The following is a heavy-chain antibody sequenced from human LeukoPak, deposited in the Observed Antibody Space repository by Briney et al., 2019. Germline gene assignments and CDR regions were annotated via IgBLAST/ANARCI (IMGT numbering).Heavy chain of an antibody. Sequence: GGSLRLSCAASGFTFSSYSMNWVRQAPGKGLEWVSYISSSSSTIYYADSVKGRFTISRDNTQNSAYLQMDSLRDDDTAVYYCARGHYGLDVWGQGTTVTVSS. CDR1: GFTFSSYS. CDR2: ISSSSSTI. CDR3: ARGHYGLDV. V-gene: IGHV3-48*02. J-gene: IGHJ6*02.